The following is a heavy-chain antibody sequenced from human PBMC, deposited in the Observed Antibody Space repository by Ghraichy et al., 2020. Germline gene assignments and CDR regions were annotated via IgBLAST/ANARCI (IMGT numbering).Heavy chain of an antibody. CDR1: GFTFSNSA. Sequence: LSLTCAASGFTFSNSAMTWVRQVPGKGLEWVSAISGSGGITYYADSVKGRFTISRDNSKNTLFLQMNSLRAEDTALYYCAKDRYGDYPDAFDVWGRGTMLTVSS. V-gene: IGHV3-23*01. J-gene: IGHJ3*01. CDR3: AKDRYGDYPDAFDV. D-gene: IGHD4-17*01. CDR2: ISGSGGIT.